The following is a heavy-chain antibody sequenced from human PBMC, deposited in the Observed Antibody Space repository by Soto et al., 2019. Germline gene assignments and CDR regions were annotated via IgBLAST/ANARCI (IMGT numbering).Heavy chain of an antibody. V-gene: IGHV4-31*03. CDR3: ARQTGYFDY. CDR1: GGSIVGGGCC. CDR2: IYYSGST. Sequence: SETLSLTCTVAGGSIVGGGCCWSWIRQHPGKGLEWIGYIYYSGSTYYNPSLKSRVTISVDTSKNQFSLKLSSVTAADTAVYYCARQTGYFDYWGQGTLVTVSS. J-gene: IGHJ4*02.